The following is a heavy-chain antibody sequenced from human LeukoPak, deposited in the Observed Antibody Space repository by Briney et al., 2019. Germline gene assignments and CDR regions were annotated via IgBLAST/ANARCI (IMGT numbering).Heavy chain of an antibody. CDR3: ARVYGGRPTYFDY. CDR1: GITFSSYS. V-gene: IGHV3-48*02. D-gene: IGHD4-23*01. J-gene: IGHJ4*02. Sequence: PGGSLRLSCAASGITFSSYSMNWVRQAPGKGLEWVSYISSSGSTIDYADSVKGRFTISRDNAKNSLYLQMNSLRDEDTAVYYCARVYGGRPTYFDYRGQGTLVTVSS. CDR2: ISSSGSTI.